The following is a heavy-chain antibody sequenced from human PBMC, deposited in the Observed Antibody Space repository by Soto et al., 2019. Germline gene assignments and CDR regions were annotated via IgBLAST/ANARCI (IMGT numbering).Heavy chain of an antibody. V-gene: IGHV3-74*01. CDR1: GFTLGSNW. Sequence: EVQLVESGGGLVQPGGSLGLPFAAPGFTLGSNWWLWVRQAQGKGLVWVSRINSDGSTTSYADSVKGRFTISRDNAKNTLYLQMNSLRAEDTAVYYCARVNPGYSYVNYWGQGTLVTVSS. CDR3: ARVNPGYSYVNY. J-gene: IGHJ4*02. CDR2: INSDGSTT. D-gene: IGHD5-18*01.